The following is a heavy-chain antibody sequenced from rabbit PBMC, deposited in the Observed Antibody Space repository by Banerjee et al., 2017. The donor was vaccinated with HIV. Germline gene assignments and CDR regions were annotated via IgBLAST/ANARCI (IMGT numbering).Heavy chain of an antibody. D-gene: IGHD6-1*01. CDR3: ASMDYGGYGYAFNL. CDR1: GFSFSGGDY. Sequence: QEQLVESGGGLDKAGASLTLTCTACGFSFSGGDYLFWGRPAPGKGLEWIACTYISSSGITYYASWAKGRFTISKTSSTTVTLQMTSLTDADTATYFCASMDYGGYGYAFNLWGQGTLVTVS. J-gene: IGHJ4*01. V-gene: IGHV1S45*01. CDR2: TYISSSGIT.